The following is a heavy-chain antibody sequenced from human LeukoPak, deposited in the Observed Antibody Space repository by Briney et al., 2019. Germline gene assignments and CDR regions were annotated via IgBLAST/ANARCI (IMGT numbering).Heavy chain of an antibody. J-gene: IGHJ4*02. V-gene: IGHV3-23*01. Sequence: GGSLRLSCAASGFTFSSYAMSWVRQAPGKGPEWVSAISGSAYSTYYADSVKGRFTISRDSSKNTLYLQMNSLRAEDTAVYYCAKEARYSGYDFPDFWGQGTLVTVSS. CDR3: AKEARYSGYDFPDF. CDR2: ISGSAYST. D-gene: IGHD5-12*01. CDR1: GFTFSSYA.